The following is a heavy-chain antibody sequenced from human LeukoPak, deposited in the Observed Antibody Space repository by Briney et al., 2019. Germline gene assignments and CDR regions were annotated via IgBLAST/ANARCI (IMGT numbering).Heavy chain of an antibody. CDR1: GGSISSGSYY. J-gene: IGHJ4*02. Sequence: SQTLSLTCTVSGGSISSGSYYWSWIRQPAGKGLEWIGRIYTSGSTNYNPSLKSRVTISVDPSKNQFSLKLSSVTAADTAVYYCAGGDDYWGQGTLVTVSS. D-gene: IGHD2-21*02. CDR2: IYTSGST. V-gene: IGHV4-61*02. CDR3: AGGDDY.